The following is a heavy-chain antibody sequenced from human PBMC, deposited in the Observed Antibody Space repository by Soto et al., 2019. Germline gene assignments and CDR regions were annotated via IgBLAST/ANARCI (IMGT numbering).Heavy chain of an antibody. Sequence: SVKVSCKASGYTFTSYDINWVRQAPGQGLEWMGRIIPILGIANYAQKFQGRVTITADKSTSTAYMELSSLRSEDTAVYYCAQQIAVAGNGLDYWGQGTLVTVPS. D-gene: IGHD6-19*01. CDR3: AQQIAVAGNGLDY. CDR1: GYTFTSYD. CDR2: IIPILGIA. V-gene: IGHV1-69*04. J-gene: IGHJ4*02.